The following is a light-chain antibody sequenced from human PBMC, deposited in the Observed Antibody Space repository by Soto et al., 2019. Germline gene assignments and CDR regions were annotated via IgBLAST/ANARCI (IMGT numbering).Light chain of an antibody. CDR1: QSVSSRF. CDR2: GAS. CDR3: QQYGSSPPFT. Sequence: EIVLTQSPGTLSLSPGERATLSCRASQSVSSRFLAWYQQKPGQAPRLLMYGASSRATGIPDRFSGSGSETEFTHTISRLEPEDFAVYYCQQYGSSPPFTFGPGTKVDIK. J-gene: IGKJ3*01. V-gene: IGKV3-20*01.